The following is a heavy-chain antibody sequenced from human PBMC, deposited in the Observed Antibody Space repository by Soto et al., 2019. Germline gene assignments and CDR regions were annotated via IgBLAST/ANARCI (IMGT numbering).Heavy chain of an antibody. V-gene: IGHV1-18*04. CDR2: ISGKNGNT. CDR1: GYTFISHG. Sequence: QVQLVQSGVEVKKPGAPVKVSCKASGYTFISHGISWVRQAPGQGLEWMGWISGKNGNTNYAQKLQGRVTLTTDTSTSTAYMELRSLRSDDTAVYYCARVSSSIVVVPDYGMDVWGQGTTVTVSS. J-gene: IGHJ6*02. CDR3: ARVSSSIVVVPDYGMDV. D-gene: IGHD2-15*01.